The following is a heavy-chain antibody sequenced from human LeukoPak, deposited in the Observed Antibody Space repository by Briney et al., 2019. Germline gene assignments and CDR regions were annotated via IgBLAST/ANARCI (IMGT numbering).Heavy chain of an antibody. Sequence: GGSLRLSCAASGFTFSSYAMSWVRQAPGKGLEWVSAISGSGGSTYYADSVKGRFTISRDNSKNTLYLQMNSLGAEDTAVYYCAKAFGSSSWYRPIDYWGQGTLVTVSS. D-gene: IGHD6-13*01. J-gene: IGHJ4*02. V-gene: IGHV3-23*01. CDR2: ISGSGGST. CDR3: AKAFGSSSWYRPIDY. CDR1: GFTFSSYA.